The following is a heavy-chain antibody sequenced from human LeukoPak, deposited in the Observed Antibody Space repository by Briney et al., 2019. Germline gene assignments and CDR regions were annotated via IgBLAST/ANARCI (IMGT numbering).Heavy chain of an antibody. CDR1: GYTFTSYD. V-gene: IGHV1-8*03. CDR2: MNPNSGNT. Sequence: ASVKVSCKASGYTFTSYDINWVRQATGQGLEWMGWMNPNSGNTGYAQKFQGRVTITRNTSISTAYMELSSLRSEDTAVYYCARAFIGDQYYYYYMDVWGKGTTVTVSS. D-gene: IGHD1-26*01. CDR3: ARAFIGDQYYYYYMDV. J-gene: IGHJ6*03.